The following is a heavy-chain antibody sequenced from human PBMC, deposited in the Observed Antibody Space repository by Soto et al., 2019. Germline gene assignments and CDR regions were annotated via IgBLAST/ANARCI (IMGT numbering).Heavy chain of an antibody. J-gene: IGHJ5*02. D-gene: IGHD5-12*01. Sequence: PSETLSLTCTFSGGSISSGGYYWSWIRQHPGKGLEWIGYIYYSGSTYYNPSLKSRVTISVDTSKNQFSLKLSSVTAADTAVYYCARDLIRLGIDPWGQGTLVTVSS. CDR3: ARDLIRLGIDP. V-gene: IGHV4-31*03. CDR2: IYYSGST. CDR1: GGSISSGGYY.